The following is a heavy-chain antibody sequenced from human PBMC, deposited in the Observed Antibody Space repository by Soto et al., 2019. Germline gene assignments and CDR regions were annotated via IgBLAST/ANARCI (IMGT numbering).Heavy chain of an antibody. J-gene: IGHJ4*02. Sequence: PSETLSLTCTVSGGSISSGGYYWSWIRQHPGKGLEWIGYIYYSGSTYYNPSLKSRVTISVDTSKNQFSLKLSSVTAADTAVYYCARVYTAMDWYYFDYWGQGTLVTVSS. CDR3: ARVYTAMDWYYFDY. V-gene: IGHV4-31*03. CDR1: GGSISSGGYY. D-gene: IGHD5-18*01. CDR2: IYYSGST.